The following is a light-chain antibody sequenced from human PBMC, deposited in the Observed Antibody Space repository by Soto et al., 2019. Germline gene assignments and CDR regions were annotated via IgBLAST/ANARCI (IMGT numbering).Light chain of an antibody. CDR3: QQYGSSLYT. V-gene: IGKV3-20*01. J-gene: IGKJ2*01. Sequence: EIVLTQSPGTLSLSPGERATLSCRASQSVSSSYLAWYQQKPGQAPRLLIYDASSRATGIPDRFSGSGSGTDFHLTISRLEPEDFAVYYCQQYGSSLYTIGQGTKLEIK. CDR1: QSVSSSY. CDR2: DAS.